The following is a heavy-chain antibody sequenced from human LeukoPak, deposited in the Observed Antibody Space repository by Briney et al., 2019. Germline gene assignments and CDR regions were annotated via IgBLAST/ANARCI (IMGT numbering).Heavy chain of an antibody. Sequence: ASVKVSCKASGYTFTSSAMHWVRQAPGQRLEWMGWINAGNGNTKYSQKFQGRVTITRDTSASTAYMELSSLRSEDTAVYYCARGRSSGSVGGYYMDVWGKGTTVTVSS. J-gene: IGHJ6*03. CDR3: ARGRSSGSVGGYYMDV. CDR2: INAGNGNT. CDR1: GYTFTSSA. V-gene: IGHV1-3*01. D-gene: IGHD1-26*01.